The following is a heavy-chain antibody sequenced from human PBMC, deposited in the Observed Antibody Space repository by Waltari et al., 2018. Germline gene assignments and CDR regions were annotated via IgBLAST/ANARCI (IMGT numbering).Heavy chain of an antibody. CDR1: GFTIGNNY. Sequence: EVQLVESGGGLIQPGMSLRLSCAASGFTIGNNYISWVRQAPGKGLEWVSVFYGGGSSYHADSVKGRFTVSRDASKNTVYLQMNSLTAEDTAVYYCALSSGVVKGYLDYWGQGTLVTVSS. CDR2: FYGGGSS. D-gene: IGHD3-3*01. V-gene: IGHV3-53*02. CDR3: ALSSGVVKGYLDY. J-gene: IGHJ4*02.